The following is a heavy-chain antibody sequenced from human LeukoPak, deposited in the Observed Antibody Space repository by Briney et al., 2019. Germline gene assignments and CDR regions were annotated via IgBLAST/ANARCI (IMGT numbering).Heavy chain of an antibody. CDR3: ARGLSRGYTYGSIFDY. D-gene: IGHD5-18*01. CDR2: IHYSGST. V-gene: IGHV4-59*01. CDR1: GGSISSYY. Sequence: SETLSLTCTVSGGSISSYYWSWIRQPPGKGLEWIGYIHYSGSTNYNPSLKSRVTMSVDTSKNQFSLKLSSVTAADTAVYYCARGLSRGYTYGSIFDYWGQGTLVSVSS. J-gene: IGHJ4*02.